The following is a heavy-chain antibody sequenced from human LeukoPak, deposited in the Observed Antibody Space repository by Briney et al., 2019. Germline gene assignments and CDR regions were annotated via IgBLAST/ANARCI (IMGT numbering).Heavy chain of an antibody. Sequence: PGGSLRLSCSVSGFIFSSLAMHWVRQAPGKGLEYISSISHNGGSTYYADSVKGRFSISRDNSKNTLYLQMNSLRAEDTAVYYCAKSLLLGYSGGGDYWGQETLVTVSS. CDR2: ISHNGGST. J-gene: IGHJ4*02. D-gene: IGHD5-12*01. V-gene: IGHV3-64*04. CDR3: AKSLLLGYSGGGDY. CDR1: GFIFSSLA.